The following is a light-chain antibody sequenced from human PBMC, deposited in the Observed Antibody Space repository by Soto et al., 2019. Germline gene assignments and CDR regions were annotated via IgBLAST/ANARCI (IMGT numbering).Light chain of an antibody. CDR2: DDS. CDR1: NIGSTS. V-gene: IGLV3-21*02. J-gene: IGLJ2*01. CDR3: QVWDSSSDHLVV. Sequence: SYELTQPPSVSVAPGQTARITCGGTNIGSTSVHWYQQKPGQAPVLVVYDDSDRPSGIPERFSGSNSGNTATLTISRVEAGDEADYYCQVWDSSSDHLVVFGGGTKLTVL.